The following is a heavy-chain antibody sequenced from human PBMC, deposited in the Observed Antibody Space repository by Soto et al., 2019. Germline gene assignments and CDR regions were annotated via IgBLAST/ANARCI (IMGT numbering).Heavy chain of an antibody. CDR3: ARVVGVTPFYYDMDV. D-gene: IGHD1-26*01. CDR1: KFSFSRYA. V-gene: IGHV3-30-3*01. J-gene: IGHJ6*02. Sequence: QVQLVESGGGVVQPGRSPRLSCAASKFSFSRYAMNWVRQAPGKGLDWVAVISHDGSSKYYGDSVKGRFTISRDNSKNTLYLQMNSLRIEDTAMYYCARVVGVTPFYYDMDVWGQGTTVTVSS. CDR2: ISHDGSSK.